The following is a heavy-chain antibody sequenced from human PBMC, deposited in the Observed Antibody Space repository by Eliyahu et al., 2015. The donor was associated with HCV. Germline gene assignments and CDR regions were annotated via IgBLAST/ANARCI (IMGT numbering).Heavy chain of an antibody. J-gene: IGHJ1*01. V-gene: IGHV3-64D*06. Sequence: EVQLVQSGGGLVQPGGSLRLSCSESGGPFRNYAMHWVRQAPGKGLEYVSAISGNGFNTYYADSVKGRFTISRDNSKNTLFLQMSSLRPEDTAVYYCANLGYCSSSSCLTDEFFQYWGQGTLVTVSS. CDR2: ISGNGFNT. CDR3: ANLGYCSSSSCLTDEFFQY. CDR1: GGPFRNYA. D-gene: IGHD2-2*01.